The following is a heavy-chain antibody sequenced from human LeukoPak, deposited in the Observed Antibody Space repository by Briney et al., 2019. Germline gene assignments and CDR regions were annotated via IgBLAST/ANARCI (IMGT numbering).Heavy chain of an antibody. V-gene: IGHV1-2*02. D-gene: IGHD3-22*01. Sequence: ASVKVSCKASGYTFTGYHMHWVRQAPGQGLEWMGWVNPNSGGTNYAQKFQGRVTMTRDTSISTAYMELSRLRSDDTAVYYCARDYMDYYDSSGYVTFDCWGQGTLVTVSS. CDR2: VNPNSGGT. CDR3: ARDYMDYYDSSGYVTFDC. CDR1: GYTFTGYH. J-gene: IGHJ4*02.